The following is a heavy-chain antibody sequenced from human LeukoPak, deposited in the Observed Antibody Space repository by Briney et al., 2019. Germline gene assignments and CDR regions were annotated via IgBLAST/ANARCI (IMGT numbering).Heavy chain of an antibody. J-gene: IGHJ3*02. D-gene: IGHD5-12*01. CDR2: ISYDGSNK. CDR1: GFTISSYG. V-gene: IGHV3-30*18. CDR3: AKDFSDYDYNLYAFDI. Sequence: PGGSLRLSCAASGFTISSYGMHWVRQARGKGLEWVAVISYDGSNKYYADSVKGRFTISRDNSKNTLYLQTNSLRAEDTAVYYCAKDFSDYDYNLYAFDIWGQGTMVTVSS.